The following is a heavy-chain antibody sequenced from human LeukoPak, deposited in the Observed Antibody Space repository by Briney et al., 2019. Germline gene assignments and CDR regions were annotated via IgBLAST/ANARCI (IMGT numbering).Heavy chain of an antibody. Sequence: PGGSLRLSCAASGFTFSSYEMNWVRQAPGKGLEWVSYVSSSGSTIYYADSVKGRFTISRDNAKNSLYLQMNSLRAEDTAVYYCAELGITMIGGVWGKGTAVTISS. CDR3: AELGITMIGGV. D-gene: IGHD3-10*02. V-gene: IGHV3-48*03. CDR2: VSSSGSTI. CDR1: GFTFSSYE. J-gene: IGHJ6*04.